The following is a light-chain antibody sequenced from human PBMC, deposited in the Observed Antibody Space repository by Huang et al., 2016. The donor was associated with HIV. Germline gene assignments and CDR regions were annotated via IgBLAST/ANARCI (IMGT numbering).Light chain of an antibody. CDR2: DGS. Sequence: DIVLTQSPATLSLSPGERATLSCRASQRVSSYLAWYQQKPGQAPRLLIYDGSYRATGIPARFSGSGSGTDFTLTISSLEPEDFAVYYCQHRSNWWTFGQGTKVEIK. CDR1: QRVSSY. CDR3: QHRSNWWT. V-gene: IGKV3-11*01. J-gene: IGKJ1*01.